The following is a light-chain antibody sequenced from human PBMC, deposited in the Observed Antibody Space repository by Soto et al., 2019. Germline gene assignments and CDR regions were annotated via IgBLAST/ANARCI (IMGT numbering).Light chain of an antibody. CDR2: QDS. J-gene: IGLJ2*01. Sequence: SYELTQPPSVSVSRGQTASITCSGDKLGNKYACWYQQKPGESPVLVIYQDSKRPSGIPERFSGSNSGNTATLTISGTQARDEADYYCQAWDSSCLFGGGTKLTVL. CDR1: KLGNKY. V-gene: IGLV3-1*01. CDR3: QAWDSSCL.